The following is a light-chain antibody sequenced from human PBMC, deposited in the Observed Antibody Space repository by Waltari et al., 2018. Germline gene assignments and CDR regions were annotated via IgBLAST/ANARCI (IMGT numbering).Light chain of an antibody. V-gene: IGKV3-11*01. CDR1: QSVNTY. Sequence: DIVLTQSPATLSLSPGERATLSCRASQSVNTYLAWFQQKPGQAPSLLIYDTSNRASGIPARFSGSGSGTDFTLTISNLEPEDSAVYYCQQRIDWPMYTFGQGTKLEIK. J-gene: IGKJ2*01. CDR2: DTS. CDR3: QQRIDWPMYT.